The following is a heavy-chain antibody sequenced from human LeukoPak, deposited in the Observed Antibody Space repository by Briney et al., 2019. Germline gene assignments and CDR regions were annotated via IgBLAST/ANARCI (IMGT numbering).Heavy chain of an antibody. CDR3: ARDPPPIEVVVNVDC. Sequence: PGGTLRLSCAASGFTFSSYSMNWVRQAPGKGLEWVSSISSSSSYIYYADSVKGRFTISRDNAKNSLYLQMNSLRAEDTAVYYCARDPPPIEVVVNVDCCGQGTLVTVSS. CDR1: GFTFSSYS. J-gene: IGHJ4*02. D-gene: IGHD2-2*01. V-gene: IGHV3-21*01. CDR2: ISSSSSYI.